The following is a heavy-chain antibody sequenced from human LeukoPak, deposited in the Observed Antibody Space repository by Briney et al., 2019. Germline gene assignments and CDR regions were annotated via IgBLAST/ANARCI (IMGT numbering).Heavy chain of an antibody. Sequence: SETLSLTCTVSGASINSYYWSWIRQPPGKGLEWLGYIYYSGITNYNPSLKSRVTISVDTSRNQFSLKLSSVTAADTAAYYCARGMTTVTHWGQGTLVTVSS. J-gene: IGHJ4*02. V-gene: IGHV4-59*08. CDR2: IYYSGIT. CDR3: ARGMTTVTH. D-gene: IGHD4-11*01. CDR1: GASINSYY.